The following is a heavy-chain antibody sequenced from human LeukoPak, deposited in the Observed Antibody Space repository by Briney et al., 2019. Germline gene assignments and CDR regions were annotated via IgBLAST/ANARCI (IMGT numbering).Heavy chain of an antibody. J-gene: IGHJ4*02. CDR1: GFTFSNAR. V-gene: IGHV3-15*01. D-gene: IGHD4-17*01. CDR3: TTPDYGDFRSAFDY. CDR2: IKRKTYGGIP. Sequence: PGGSLRLSCAASGFTFSNARMSWVRQAPGKGREGVVRIKRKTYGGIPDYAANVKGRFTISRDDSKNTLYLQMNSLKTKDTAVYYCTTPDYGDFRSAFDYWGQGTLVTVSS.